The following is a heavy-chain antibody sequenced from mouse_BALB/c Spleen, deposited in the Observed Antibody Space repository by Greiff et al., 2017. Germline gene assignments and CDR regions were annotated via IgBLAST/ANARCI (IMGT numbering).Heavy chain of an antibody. CDR3: ARQIYQYYFAY. Sequence: VQLLQSGPEVVRPGVSVKISCKGSGYTFTDYAMHWVKQSHAKSLEWIGVISTYNGNTNYNQKFKGKATMTVDKSSNTAYLQLSSLTSEDTAVYYCARQIYQYYFAYWGQGTTLTVSA. J-gene: IGHJ2*01. D-gene: IGHD1-3*01. CDR1: GYTFTDYA. V-gene: IGHV1-67*01. CDR2: ISTYNGNT.